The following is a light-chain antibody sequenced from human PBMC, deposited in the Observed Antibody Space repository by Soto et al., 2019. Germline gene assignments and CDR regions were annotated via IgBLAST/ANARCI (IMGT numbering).Light chain of an antibody. J-gene: IGLJ2*01. CDR2: LNSDGRH. Sequence: QSVLTQSPSASASLGASVKLTCTLSSGHSTYAIAWHPQQPEKGPRYLMKLNSDGRHSKGDGIPDRFSCTSSGAERYLTISILQAEDEADYYCQTAGTGGYVVFGGGTKLTVL. CDR3: QTAGTGGYVV. V-gene: IGLV4-69*01. CDR1: SGHSTYA.